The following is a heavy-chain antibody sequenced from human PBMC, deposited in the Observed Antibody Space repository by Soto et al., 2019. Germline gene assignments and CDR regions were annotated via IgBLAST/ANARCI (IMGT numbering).Heavy chain of an antibody. CDR1: GGTFTSYA. CDR2: IIPIFGTA. V-gene: IGHV1-69*13. D-gene: IGHD2-21*01. J-gene: IGHJ4*02. Sequence: GASVKVSCKASGGTFTSYAISWVRQAPGQGLEWMGGIIPIFGTANYAQKFQGRVTITADESTSTAYMELSSLRSEDTAVYYCASSYGPEFCGYWGQGTLVTVSS. CDR3: ASSYGPEFCGY.